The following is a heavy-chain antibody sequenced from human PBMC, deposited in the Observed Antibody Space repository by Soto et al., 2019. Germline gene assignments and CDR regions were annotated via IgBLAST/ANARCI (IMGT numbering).Heavy chain of an antibody. Sequence: VQLLESGGGVVQPGGSLRLSCVASGFSFSSYGMHWVRQAPGKGLEWVALISNDGSSKFYADSVRGRFTISRDNSRSTLYLQVDSLRPEDTAVYYCAKTIFGDYFYGLDVWGQGTTVTVSS. V-gene: IGHV3-30*18. CDR3: AKTIFGDYFYGLDV. J-gene: IGHJ6*02. D-gene: IGHD3-3*01. CDR2: ISNDGSSK. CDR1: GFSFSSYG.